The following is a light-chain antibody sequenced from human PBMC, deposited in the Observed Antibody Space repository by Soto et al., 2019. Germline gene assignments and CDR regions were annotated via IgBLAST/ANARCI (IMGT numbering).Light chain of an antibody. J-gene: IGLJ1*01. CDR2: EVT. Sequence: QSALTQPASVSGSPGQSITISCTGTSSDVGSYNLVSWYQQHPGKAPKLMIYEVTERPSGVPDRFSGSKSGNTASLTVSGLQAEDEADYYCSSYGGSNNFVFGTGTKLTVL. CDR3: SSYGGSNNFV. CDR1: SSDVGSYNL. V-gene: IGLV2-8*01.